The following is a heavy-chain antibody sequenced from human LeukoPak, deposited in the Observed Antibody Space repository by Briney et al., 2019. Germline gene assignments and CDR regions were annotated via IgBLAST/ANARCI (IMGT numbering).Heavy chain of an antibody. V-gene: IGHV1-69*13. D-gene: IGHD3-10*01. CDR2: IIPIFGTA. J-gene: IGHJ6*03. CDR1: GGTFSSSA. Sequence: SVKVSCKASGGTFSSSAISWVRQAPGQGLEWLGGIIPIFGTANYAQKFQGRVTITADESTSTAYMELSSLRSEDTAVYYCARGERSSGSYYNVNYYYYMDVWGKGTTVTISS. CDR3: ARGERSSGSYYNVNYYYYMDV.